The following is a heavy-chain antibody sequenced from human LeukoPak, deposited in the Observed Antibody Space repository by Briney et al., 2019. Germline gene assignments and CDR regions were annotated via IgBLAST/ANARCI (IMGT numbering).Heavy chain of an antibody. J-gene: IGHJ4*02. Sequence: VASVEVSCKASGGTFSSYAISWVRQAPGQGLEWMGRIIPILGIANYAQKFQGRVTITADKSTSTAYMELSSLRSEDTAVYYCANSGGSSYDGVGYWGQGTLVTVSS. V-gene: IGHV1-69*04. CDR3: ANSGGSSYDGVGY. D-gene: IGHD2-15*01. CDR1: GGTFSSYA. CDR2: IIPILGIA.